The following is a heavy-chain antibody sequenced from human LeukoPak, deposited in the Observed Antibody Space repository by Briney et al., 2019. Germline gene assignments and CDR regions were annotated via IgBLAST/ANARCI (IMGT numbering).Heavy chain of an antibody. CDR3: ARHGGSSSWATWFDP. CDR2: LYTSGST. Sequence: SETLSLTCTVSGDSISGYYWSWIRQPAGEGLEWIGRLYTSGSTNYNPSLKSRITLSFDTSRNQFSLKLTSVTAADTAVYYCARHGGSSSWATWFDPWGQGTLVTVSS. D-gene: IGHD6-13*01. J-gene: IGHJ5*02. CDR1: GDSISGYY. V-gene: IGHV4-4*07.